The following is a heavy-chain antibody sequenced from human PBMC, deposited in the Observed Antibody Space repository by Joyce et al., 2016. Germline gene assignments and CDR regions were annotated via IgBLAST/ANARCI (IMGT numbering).Heavy chain of an antibody. CDR2: STSDARDT. J-gene: IGHJ6*02. V-gene: IGHV3-74*03. CDR3: GRGHYYAMDV. CDR1: GFIFSGFW. Sequence: EVQLVESGGGLIQPGGSLRLSCAASGFIFSGFWMHWVRQAPGKGLGWVSTSTSDARDTTYVDSVKGRFTISRDNAKNILYLQMNNLGAEDTAVYYCGRGHYYAMDVWGQGTTVTVSS.